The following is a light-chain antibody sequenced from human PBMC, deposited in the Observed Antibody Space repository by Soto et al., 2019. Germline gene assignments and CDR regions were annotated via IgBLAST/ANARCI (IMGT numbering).Light chain of an antibody. CDR1: QSVSSS. Sequence: ETLLTQSPATLSVSPGETATLSCRASQSVSSSLAWYRQKPGQPPSLLIYATSTRATGVPARFTGSGSGTEFTLTISSLQSEDFAVYYCHQYYDWPPWTFGQGTKVDIK. J-gene: IGKJ1*01. V-gene: IGKV3-15*01. CDR3: HQYYDWPPWT. CDR2: ATS.